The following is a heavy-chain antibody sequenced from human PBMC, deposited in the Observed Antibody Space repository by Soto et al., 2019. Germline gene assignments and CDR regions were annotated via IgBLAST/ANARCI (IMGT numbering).Heavy chain of an antibody. CDR1: GVSLTRYT. V-gene: IGHV1-69*02. Sequence: QVQLVQSGAEVKKPGSSVKVSCKASGVSLTRYTFNWVRQAPGQGLEWMGRIIPVLGIANNAQKFQGRLTITADTSTSTAYMELSSLRSEDTAVYFCASEGASGDQAFDFWGHGTMVTVSS. J-gene: IGHJ3*01. D-gene: IGHD3-10*01. CDR3: ASEGASGDQAFDF. CDR2: IIPVLGIA.